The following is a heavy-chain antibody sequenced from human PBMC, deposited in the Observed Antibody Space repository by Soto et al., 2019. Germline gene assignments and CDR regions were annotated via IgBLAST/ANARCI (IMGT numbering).Heavy chain of an antibody. CDR3: ARDLYSSGWYVILYGMDV. CDR2: IIPIFGTA. CDR1: GGTFSSYA. J-gene: IGHJ6*02. V-gene: IGHV1-69*13. Sequence: SVKDSCKASGGTFSSYAINWVRQAPGQGLEWMGGIIPIFGTANYAQKFQGRVTITADESTSTAYMELSSLRSEDTAVYYCARDLYSSGWYVILYGMDVWGQGTTVTVSS. D-gene: IGHD6-19*01.